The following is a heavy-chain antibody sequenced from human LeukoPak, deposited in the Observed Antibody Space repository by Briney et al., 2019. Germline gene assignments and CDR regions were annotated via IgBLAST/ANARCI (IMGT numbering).Heavy chain of an antibody. Sequence: GGSLRLSCAGSGFIFNNYAMHWVRQPPGKGLEWVSGIRWNSGSIDYADSVKGRFTISRDNAKNSLYLQMNSLRVEDTAFYYCAKGNRRHYTSGPNPDSLHWGQGALVTVSS. J-gene: IGHJ4*02. CDR2: IRWNSGSI. CDR1: GFIFNNYA. CDR3: AKGNRRHYTSGPNPDSLH. V-gene: IGHV3-9*01. D-gene: IGHD6-19*01.